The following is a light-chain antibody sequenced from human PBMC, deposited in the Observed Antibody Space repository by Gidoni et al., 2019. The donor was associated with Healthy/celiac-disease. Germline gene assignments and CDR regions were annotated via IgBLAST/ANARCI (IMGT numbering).Light chain of an antibody. J-gene: IGLJ3*02. CDR2: RNN. V-gene: IGLV1-47*01. CDR1: SSHIGSNY. Sequence: QSVLTQPPSASGTPGQRVTISCSGSSSHIGSNYVYWYQQLPGTAPKLLIYRNNQRPSGVPDRFSGSKSGTSASLAISGLRSEDEADYYCAAWDDSLSGLHWVFGGGTKLTVL. CDR3: AAWDDSLSGLHWV.